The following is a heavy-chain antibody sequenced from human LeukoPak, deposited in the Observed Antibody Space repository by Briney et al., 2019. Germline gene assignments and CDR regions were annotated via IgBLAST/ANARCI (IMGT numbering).Heavy chain of an antibody. CDR3: AREWGLIAVAGGPGY. CDR2: IWYDGHNK. V-gene: IGHV3-33*01. CDR1: GFTFSKYG. Sequence: GGPLRLSCVASGFTFSKYGMHWVRQAPGKGLEWLAIIWYDGHNKYYADSVKGRFTISRDNSKNTLFLEMTDLRAEDTAVYYCAREWGLIAVAGGPGYWGQGALVTVSS. D-gene: IGHD6-19*01. J-gene: IGHJ4*02.